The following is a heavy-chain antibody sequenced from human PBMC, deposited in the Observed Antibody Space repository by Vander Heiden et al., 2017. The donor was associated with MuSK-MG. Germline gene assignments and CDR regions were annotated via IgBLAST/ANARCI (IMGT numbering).Heavy chain of an antibody. D-gene: IGHD3-16*01. CDR3: ARDRPVNDGGDYRFDY. CDR1: GGTFSSYA. Sequence: QVQLVQSGAEVKKPGSSVKVSCTASGGTFSSYAISWVLQAPGQGLEWMGGIIPIFGTANYAQKFQGRVTITADESTSTAYMELSSLRSEDTAVYYCARDRPVNDGGDYRFDYWGQGTLVTVSS. CDR2: IIPIFGTA. J-gene: IGHJ4*02. V-gene: IGHV1-69*01.